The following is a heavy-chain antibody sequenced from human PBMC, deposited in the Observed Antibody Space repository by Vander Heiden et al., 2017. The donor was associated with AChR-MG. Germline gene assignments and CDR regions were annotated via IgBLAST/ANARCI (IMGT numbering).Heavy chain of an antibody. D-gene: IGHD6-6*01. Sequence: QVQLVESGGGVVQPGRSLRLSCAAPGFTFSSYGMHWVRQAPGKGLEWVAVIWYDGSNKYYADSVKGRFTISRDNSKNTLYLQMNSLRAEETAVYYCARGGSSSSSTDAYWYFDLWGRGPLVTVSS. CDR1: GFTFSSYG. CDR2: IWYDGSNK. CDR3: ARGGSSSSSTDAYWYFDL. V-gene: IGHV3-33*01. J-gene: IGHJ2*01.